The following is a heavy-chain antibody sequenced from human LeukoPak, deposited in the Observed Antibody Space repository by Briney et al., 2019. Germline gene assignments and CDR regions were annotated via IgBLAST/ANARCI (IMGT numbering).Heavy chain of an antibody. CDR1: GGSISSGDYY. J-gene: IGHJ2*01. Sequence: NPSETLSLTCTVSGGSISSGDYYWSWIRQPPGKGLEWIVYIYYSGSTNYNPSLKSRVTISVDTSKTQFSLKLSSVTAADTAVYYCARRPYSSGWDPFWYFDLWGRGTLVTVSS. V-gene: IGHV4-30-4*08. CDR3: ARRPYSSGWDPFWYFDL. CDR2: IYYSGST. D-gene: IGHD6-19*01.